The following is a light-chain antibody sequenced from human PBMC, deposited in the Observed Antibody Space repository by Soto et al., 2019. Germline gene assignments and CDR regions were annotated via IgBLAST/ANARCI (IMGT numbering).Light chain of an antibody. J-gene: IGKJ3*01. CDR2: DAS. Sequence: EIVLTQSPATLSLSPGDRATLSCRASQSVGNYLAWYQHKAGQPPRLLIYDASNRATGVPASFSGSGSGTDFTLTISSLEPEDFALYFCQQHNKSPPIFTFGPGTKVDFK. V-gene: IGKV3-11*01. CDR1: QSVGNY. CDR3: QQHNKSPPIFT.